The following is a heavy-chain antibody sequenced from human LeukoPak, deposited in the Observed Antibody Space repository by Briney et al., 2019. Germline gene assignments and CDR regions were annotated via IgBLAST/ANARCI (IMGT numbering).Heavy chain of an antibody. CDR3: ARGIAAAANFDY. J-gene: IGHJ4*02. V-gene: IGHV1-2*02. CDR2: INPNSGGT. Sequence: ASVKVSCKASGYTFTGYYMHWVRQAPGQGLEWIGWINPNSGGTNYAQKFQGRVTMTRDTSISTAYMELSRLRSDDTAVYYCARGIAAAANFDYWGQGTLVTVSS. CDR1: GYTFTGYY. D-gene: IGHD6-13*01.